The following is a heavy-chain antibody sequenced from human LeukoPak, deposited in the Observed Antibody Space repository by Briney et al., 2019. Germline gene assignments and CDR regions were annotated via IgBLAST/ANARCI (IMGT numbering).Heavy chain of an antibody. J-gene: IGHJ5*02. D-gene: IGHD3-9*01. V-gene: IGHV3-7*03. CDR2: IKQDGSET. CDR1: GFTFTRYW. CDR3: ANGGVLRYFRFDP. Sequence: PGGSLRLSCVASGFTFTRYWMSWVRQAPGKGLEWVANIKQDGSETHYVDSVKGRFTISRDNSKNTLYLQMNSLRAEDTAVYYCANGGVLRYFRFDPWGQGTLVTVSS.